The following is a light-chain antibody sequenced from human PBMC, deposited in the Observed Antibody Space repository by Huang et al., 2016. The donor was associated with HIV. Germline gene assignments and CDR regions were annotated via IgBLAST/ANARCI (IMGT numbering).Light chain of an antibody. CDR3: QQYDNLPSFS. Sequence: DIQMTQSPSSLSASVGDRVTITCQASQDIGNYLHWYQQKPGKAPKLLIYDASLLETGVPSRFSGSGSGTEFTFTISNLQPEDIATYYCQQYDNLPSFSFGPGTKVDLK. V-gene: IGKV1-33*01. J-gene: IGKJ3*01. CDR2: DAS. CDR1: QDIGNY.